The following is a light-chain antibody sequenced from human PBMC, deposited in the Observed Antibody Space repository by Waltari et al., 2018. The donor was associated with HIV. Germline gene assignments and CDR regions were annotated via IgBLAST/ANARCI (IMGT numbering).Light chain of an antibody. V-gene: IGLV3-9*01. Sequence: SYELTQPLPVPVALGQTARTTCGGNTIGRKNVLWYHQKPGQAPVLVIYRDSNRPSGIPERFSGSNSGNTATLTSSRAQAGDEADYYCQVWDSSTHVVFGGGTKLTVL. CDR3: QVWDSSTHVV. CDR2: RDS. CDR1: TIGRKN. J-gene: IGLJ2*01.